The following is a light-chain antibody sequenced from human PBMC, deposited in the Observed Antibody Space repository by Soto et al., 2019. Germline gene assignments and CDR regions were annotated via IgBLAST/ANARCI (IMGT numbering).Light chain of an antibody. CDR3: QQSDNYPST. CDR2: DAS. V-gene: IGKV1-5*01. J-gene: IGKJ2*01. Sequence: DIQMTQSPSTLSASVGDRVTITCRASQSINNWLAWYQQKPGKAPKLLIYDASSLASGVPSRFSGSGSGTEFTLTISSLQPDDFATYYCQQSDNYPSTFGQGTKLEIK. CDR1: QSINNW.